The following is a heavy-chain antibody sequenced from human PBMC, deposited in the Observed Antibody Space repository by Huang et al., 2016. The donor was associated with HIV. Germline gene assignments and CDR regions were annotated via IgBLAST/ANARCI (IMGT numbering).Heavy chain of an antibody. V-gene: IGHV4-34*01. CDR3: ARASWYEPRSWYFDL. CDR2: INDNGYT. Sequence: QVQLQQWGAGLLKPSETLSLTCAVYGGSVSGHYWSWIRQPPGKGLEWIAEINDNGYTNYNPSLKSRVTISVHTSRNQFSLRLNSVTAADAAVYYCARASWYEPRSWYFDLWGRGTLVTVSS. CDR1: GGSVSGHY. D-gene: IGHD6-13*01. J-gene: IGHJ2*01.